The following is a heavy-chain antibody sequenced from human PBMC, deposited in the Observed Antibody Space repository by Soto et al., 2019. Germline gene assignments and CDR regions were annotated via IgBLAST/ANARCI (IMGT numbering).Heavy chain of an antibody. V-gene: IGHV3-23*01. CDR3: ARGTYSGVFDY. J-gene: IGHJ4*02. CDR2: ISGSGGST. CDR1: GFTFSSYA. Sequence: GGSLRLSCAASGFTFSSYAMSWVRQAPGKGLEWVSAISGSGGSTYYADSVRGRFTISRDNSKNTLFLQMNSLRAEDAAVYYCARGTYSGVFDYWGQGTLVTVS. D-gene: IGHD1-26*01.